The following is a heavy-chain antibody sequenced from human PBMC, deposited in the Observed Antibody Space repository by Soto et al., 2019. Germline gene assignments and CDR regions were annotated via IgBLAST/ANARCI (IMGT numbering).Heavy chain of an antibody. V-gene: IGHV1-18*04. CDR3: ARAATGSYHSAY. Sequence: QVQLVQSGPEVKYPGASVRVSCVASGYAFTSYGVNWVRQAPGQGLEWMGWIAPHSGRTTYLPKFQGRVTMTADLSTNTAYIELRSLKSDDTGIYFCARAATGSYHSAYWGQGTVVTVSS. D-gene: IGHD3-10*01. CDR2: IAPHSGRT. CDR1: GYAFTSYG. J-gene: IGHJ4*02.